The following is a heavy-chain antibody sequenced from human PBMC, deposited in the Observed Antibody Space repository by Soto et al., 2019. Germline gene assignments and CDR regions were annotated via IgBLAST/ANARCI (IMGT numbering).Heavy chain of an antibody. CDR1: GFTFSSYD. CDR2: ISSNGGIT. J-gene: IGHJ4*02. V-gene: IGHV3-64*01. D-gene: IGHD3-16*01. Sequence: EVQLVESGGGLVQPGGSLRLSCAASGFTFSSYDMHWVRQAPGKGLEYISAISSNGGITYYANSVKGRFTISRDNSKNKMYLQMGSLRAEDMAVYYWVRDTSFDYWGQGTLVTVSS. CDR3: VRDTSFDY.